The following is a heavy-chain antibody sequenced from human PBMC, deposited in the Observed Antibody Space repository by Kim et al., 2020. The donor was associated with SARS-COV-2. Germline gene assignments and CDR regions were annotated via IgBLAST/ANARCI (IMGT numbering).Heavy chain of an antibody. CDR2: IYYSGST. V-gene: IGHV4-39*07. CDR3: ARDSGYYYDSSGYSDY. CDR1: GGSISSSSYY. D-gene: IGHD3-22*01. J-gene: IGHJ4*02. Sequence: SETLSLTCTVSGGSISSSSYYWGWIRQPPGKGLEWIGSIYYSGSTYYNPSLKSRVTISVDTSKNQFSLKLSSVTAADTAVYYCARDSGYYYDSSGYSDYWGQGTLVTVSS.